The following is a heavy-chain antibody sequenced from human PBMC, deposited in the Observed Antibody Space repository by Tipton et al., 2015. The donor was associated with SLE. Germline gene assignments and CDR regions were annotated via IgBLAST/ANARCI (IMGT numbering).Heavy chain of an antibody. D-gene: IGHD1-26*01. CDR1: GGSMSSYC. CDR3: ARGGSGSSRTEFDY. V-gene: IGHV4-59*08. CDR2: IYYSGST. Sequence: TLSLTCTVSGGSMSSYCWSWIRQPPGKGLEWIGYIYYSGSTNYNPSLKSRVTISVDTSKNQFSLKLSSVTAADTAVYYCARGGSGSSRTEFDYWGQGTLVTVSS. J-gene: IGHJ4*02.